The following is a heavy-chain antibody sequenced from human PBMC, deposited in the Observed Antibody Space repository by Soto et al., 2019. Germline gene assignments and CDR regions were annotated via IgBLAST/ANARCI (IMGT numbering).Heavy chain of an antibody. CDR2: ISAYNGNT. Sequence: ASVKVSCKASGYTFTSYGISWVRQAPGQGLEWMGWISAYNGNTNYAQKLQGRVTMTTDTSTSTAYMELRSLRSDDTAVYYCARAHSIHSSGWYRAGTGAFDIWGQGTMVTVSS. J-gene: IGHJ3*02. CDR1: GYTFTSYG. V-gene: IGHV1-18*01. CDR3: ARAHSIHSSGWYRAGTGAFDI. D-gene: IGHD6-19*01.